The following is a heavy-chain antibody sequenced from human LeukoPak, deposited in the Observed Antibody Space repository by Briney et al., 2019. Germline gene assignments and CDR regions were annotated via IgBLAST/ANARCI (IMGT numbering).Heavy chain of an antibody. V-gene: IGHV3-23*01. D-gene: IGHD3-9*01. CDR1: GFIFSSYA. J-gene: IGHJ4*02. CDR3: ARGGISMTGLDY. Sequence: GGSLRLSCAASGFIFSSYAMSWVRQAPGKGLEWVSSVDIGVYDTYYADSVKGRFTISRDNSKNTLYLQMSSLRGEDTALYYCARGGISMTGLDYWGQGTLVTASS. CDR2: VDIGVYDT.